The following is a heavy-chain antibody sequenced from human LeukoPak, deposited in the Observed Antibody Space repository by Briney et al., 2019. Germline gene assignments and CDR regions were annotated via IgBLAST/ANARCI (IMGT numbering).Heavy chain of an antibody. CDR2: IRYDGNNK. Sequence: PGGSLRLSCAASGFTFRNYGMHWVRQAPGKGLEWVAFIRYDGNNKYYADSVKGRFTISRDNSKNTLYLQMNSLRAEDTAVYYCASQPLTFWGQGTLVTASS. CDR1: GFTFRNYG. D-gene: IGHD1-14*01. V-gene: IGHV3-30*02. J-gene: IGHJ4*02. CDR3: ASQPLTF.